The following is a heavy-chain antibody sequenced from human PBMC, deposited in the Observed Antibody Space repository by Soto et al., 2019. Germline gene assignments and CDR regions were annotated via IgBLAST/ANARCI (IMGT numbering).Heavy chain of an antibody. CDR3: AKESSAYGSAFDI. CDR2: ISANGGIT. J-gene: IGHJ3*02. V-gene: IGHV3-23*01. Sequence: GGSLRLSCAASGFTFSSYEMNGVRHAPGKGLEWVSAISANGGITYYADSVKGRFTISRDNSKNTLYLQMNSLRAEDTAVYYCAKESSAYGSAFDIWGQGTMVTVSS. D-gene: IGHD2-8*01. CDR1: GFTFSSYE.